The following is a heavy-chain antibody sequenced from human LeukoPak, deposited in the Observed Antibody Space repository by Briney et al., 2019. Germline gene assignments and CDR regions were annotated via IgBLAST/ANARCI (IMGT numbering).Heavy chain of an antibody. CDR3: ARGVRSRLYFDY. J-gene: IGHJ4*02. CDR1: GGSFSGYY. Sequence: SQTLSLTCAVYGGSFSGYYWSWIRQPPGKGLEWIGEINHSGSTNYNPSLKSRVTISVDTSKNQFSLKLSSVTAADTAVYYCARGVRSRLYFDYWGQGTLVTVSS. CDR2: INHSGST. D-gene: IGHD2-15*01. V-gene: IGHV4-34*01.